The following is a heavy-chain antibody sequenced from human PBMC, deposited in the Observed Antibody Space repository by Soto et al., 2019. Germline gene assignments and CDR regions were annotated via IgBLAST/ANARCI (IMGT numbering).Heavy chain of an antibody. J-gene: IGHJ6*02. CDR1: GYSFTSYW. Sequence: GESLKISCKGSGYSFTSYWLGWVRQMPGKGLEWMGIIYPGDSDTRYSPSFQGHVTISADKSISTAYLQWSSLKASDTAMYYCARTSMQSRGYSYGHGGMDVWGQGTTVTVSS. CDR2: IYPGDSDT. V-gene: IGHV5-51*01. CDR3: ARTSMQSRGYSYGHGGMDV. D-gene: IGHD5-18*01.